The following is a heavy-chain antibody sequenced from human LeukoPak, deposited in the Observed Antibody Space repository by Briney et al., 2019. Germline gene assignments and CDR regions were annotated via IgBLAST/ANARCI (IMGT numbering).Heavy chain of an antibody. D-gene: IGHD3-16*02. V-gene: IGHV3-30-3*01. CDR3: AKDVRVWGSYRPDY. CDR2: ISYDGSNK. J-gene: IGHJ4*02. CDR1: GFTFSSYA. Sequence: GGSLRLSCAASGFTFSSYAMHWVRQAPGKGLEWVAVISYDGSNKYYADSVKGRFTISRDNSKNTLYLQMNSLRAEDTAVYYCAKDVRVWGSYRPDYWGQGTLVTVSS.